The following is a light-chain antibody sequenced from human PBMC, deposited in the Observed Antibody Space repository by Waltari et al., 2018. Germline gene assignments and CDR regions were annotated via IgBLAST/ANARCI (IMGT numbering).Light chain of an antibody. CDR2: DDD. CDR1: SGSIASSY. Sequence: NFMLTQPHSVSESPGKTVTISCTRSSGSIASSYAQWYQQRPGSAPTTVIYDDDLRPSGVPDRFSGSIDSSSNSASLTISGLKTEDEADYYCQSYDDTTNQVFGGGTKLTVL. V-gene: IGLV6-57*04. CDR3: QSYDDTTNQV. J-gene: IGLJ2*01.